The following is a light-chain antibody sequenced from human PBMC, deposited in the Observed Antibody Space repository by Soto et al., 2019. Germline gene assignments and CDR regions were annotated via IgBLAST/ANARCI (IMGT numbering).Light chain of an antibody. CDR1: QSISSW. CDR2: KAS. Sequence: DIQMTPSPSTPSATVGDRGTITCRASQSISSWLAWYQQKPGKAPKLLIYKASSLESGVPSRFSGSGSGTEFTLTISSLQPDDFATYYCQQYNSYSGFGQGTKVDI. CDR3: QQYNSYSG. V-gene: IGKV1-5*03. J-gene: IGKJ1*01.